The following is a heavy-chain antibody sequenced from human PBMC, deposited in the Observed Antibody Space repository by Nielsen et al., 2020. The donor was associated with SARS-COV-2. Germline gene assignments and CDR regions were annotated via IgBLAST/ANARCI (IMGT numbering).Heavy chain of an antibody. CDR1: GYTFTYYY. CDR3: ATHPQTTYDTSGAPSKLDY. J-gene: IGHJ4*02. CDR2: INPNIGGT. V-gene: IGHV1-2*06. D-gene: IGHD3-22*01. Sequence: ASVKVSCKTSGYTFTYYYIHWVRQAPGQGLEWMGRINPNIGGTDYAQKFQGRLTMTRDASISTAYMELSRLRSDDTAVYYCATHPQTTYDTSGAPSKLDYWGQGALVTVSS.